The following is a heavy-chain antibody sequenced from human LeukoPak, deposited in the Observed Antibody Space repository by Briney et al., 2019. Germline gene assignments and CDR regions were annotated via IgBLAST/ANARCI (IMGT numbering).Heavy chain of an antibody. D-gene: IGHD1-26*01. Sequence: ASVKVSCKASGYTFTNYYMHWVRQAPGQGLEWLGLITPSGGSTWYAQKFQGRVTMTRDMSTSTDYMELSSLRSEDTAVYYCARDNSVGDYDPWGQGTLVTVSS. CDR3: ARDNSVGDYDP. J-gene: IGHJ5*02. CDR1: GYTFTNYY. V-gene: IGHV1-46*01. CDR2: ITPSGGST.